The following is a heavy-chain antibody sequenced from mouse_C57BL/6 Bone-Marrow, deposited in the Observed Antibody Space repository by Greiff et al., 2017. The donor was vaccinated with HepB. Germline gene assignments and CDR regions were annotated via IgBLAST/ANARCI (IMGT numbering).Heavy chain of an antibody. CDR1: GYAFSSSW. CDR2: IYPGDGDT. D-gene: IGHD2-1*01. J-gene: IGHJ3*01. Sequence: VHLVESGPELVKPGASVKISCKASGYAFSSSWMNWVKQRPGKGLEWIGRIYPGDGDTNYNGKFKGKATLTADKSSSTAYMQLSSLTSEDSAVYFCARSGIYYVAYWGQGTLVTVSA. V-gene: IGHV1-82*01. CDR3: ARSGIYYVAY.